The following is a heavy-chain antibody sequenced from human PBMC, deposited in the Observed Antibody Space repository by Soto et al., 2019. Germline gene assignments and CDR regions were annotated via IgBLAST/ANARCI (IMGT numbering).Heavy chain of an antibody. J-gene: IGHJ3*01. V-gene: IGHV3-7*01. CDR1: GFIFSTHN. CDR3: AREGLVGAGDDAADA. Sequence: EVQLVESGGGLVQPGGSLRLSCEASGFIFSTHNMSWVRQAPGKGLEWVANIRQAGNEVFYVDSVKGRFIISRDNAKNSLYLQMDSLIAEDAAAYYCAREGLVGAGDDAADAWGQGTMVTVSS. D-gene: IGHD1-26*01. CDR2: IRQAGNEV.